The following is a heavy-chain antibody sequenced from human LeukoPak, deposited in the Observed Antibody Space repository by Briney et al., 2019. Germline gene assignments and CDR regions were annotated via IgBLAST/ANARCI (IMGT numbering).Heavy chain of an antibody. CDR2: LYYRSQWHK. V-gene: IGHV6-1*01. Sequence: SQALSLTCAISGDSVSSNSAAWNWIRQSPSRGLEWLGRLYYRSQWHKDYAVFVKSRITINPDTSKNQFSLQLNSVTPEDTAVYYCARGDSGFSAYNFDYWGQGTLVTVSS. CDR1: GDSVSSNSAA. J-gene: IGHJ4*02. D-gene: IGHD6-25*01. CDR3: ARGDSGFSAYNFDY.